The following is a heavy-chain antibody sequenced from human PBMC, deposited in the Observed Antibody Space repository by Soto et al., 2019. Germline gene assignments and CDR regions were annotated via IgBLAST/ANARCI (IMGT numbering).Heavy chain of an antibody. J-gene: IGHJ4*02. CDR1: GFSFSSYR. V-gene: IGHV3-48*02. Sequence: GGSLRLSFAASGFSFSSYRMNWVRQAPWKGLEWLSYISGTGSIYYADSVKGRFTISRDNAKQSLYLQMNSLRDEETAVYYCARDRYGSGSLFDSWGQGTLVTVSS. D-gene: IGHD3-10*01. CDR2: ISGTGSI. CDR3: ARDRYGSGSLFDS.